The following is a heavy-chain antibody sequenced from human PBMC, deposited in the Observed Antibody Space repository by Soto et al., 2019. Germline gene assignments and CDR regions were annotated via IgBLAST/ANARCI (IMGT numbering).Heavy chain of an antibody. CDR3: ARPPYPGCINAGCDPLDY. CDR2: INTSGGST. CDR1: GYTFTSYY. D-gene: IGHD2-8*01. Sequence: QVQLVQSGAEVKKPGASVKISCKASGYTFTSYYMHWVRQAPGPGLEWMGIINTSGGSTNYAQKLHGRVAMTRDTSTSTVYRELNSLRSEDTAVYYCARPPYPGCINAGCDPLDYWCQGTLVTFSS. V-gene: IGHV1-46*01. J-gene: IGHJ4*02.